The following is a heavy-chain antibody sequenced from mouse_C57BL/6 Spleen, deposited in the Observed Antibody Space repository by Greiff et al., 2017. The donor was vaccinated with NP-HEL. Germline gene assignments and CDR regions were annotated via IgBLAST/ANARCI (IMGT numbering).Heavy chain of an antibody. J-gene: IGHJ3*01. CDR3: ARDYYGSSAFAY. Sequence: DVQLQESGPGLVKPSQSLSLTCSVTGYSITSGYYWNWIRQFPGNKLEWMGYISYDGSNNYNPSLKNRISITRDTSKNQFFLKLNSVTTEDTATYYCARDYYGSSAFAYWGQGTLVTVSA. D-gene: IGHD1-1*01. CDR1: GYSITSGYY. V-gene: IGHV3-6*01. CDR2: ISYDGSN.